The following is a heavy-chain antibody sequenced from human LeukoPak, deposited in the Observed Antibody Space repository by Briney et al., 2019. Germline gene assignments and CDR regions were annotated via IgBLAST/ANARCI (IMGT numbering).Heavy chain of an antibody. J-gene: IGHJ3*02. V-gene: IGHV4-34*01. CDR1: GGSFSGYY. D-gene: IGHD3-22*01. CDR3: ARGSNYYDSSGYYSYDAFDI. CDR2: IYHSGST. Sequence: SETLSLTCAVYGGSFSGYYWTWIRQPPGKGLEWIGYIYHSGSTYYNPSLKSRVTISVDRSKNQFSLKLSSVTAADTAVYYCARGSNYYDSSGYYSYDAFDIWGQGTMVTVSS.